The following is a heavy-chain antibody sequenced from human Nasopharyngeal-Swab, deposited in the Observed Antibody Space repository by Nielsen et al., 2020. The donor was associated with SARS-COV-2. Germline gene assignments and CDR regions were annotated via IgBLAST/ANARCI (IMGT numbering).Heavy chain of an antibody. Sequence: WIRQPPGKGLEWVGYIYYSGSTNYNPSLKSRVTIPVDTSKNQFSLKLSSVTAADTAVYYCARVEYSSSSVWFDPWGQGTLVTVSS. J-gene: IGHJ5*02. CDR3: ARVEYSSSSVWFDP. CDR2: IYYSGST. V-gene: IGHV4-59*01. D-gene: IGHD6-6*01.